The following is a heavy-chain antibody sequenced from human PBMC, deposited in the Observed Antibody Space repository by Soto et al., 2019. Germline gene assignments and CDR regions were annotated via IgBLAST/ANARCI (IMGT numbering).Heavy chain of an antibody. CDR3: EKMERTQLWLLVQN. V-gene: IGHV4-31*03. CDR1: GASITNDAFF. J-gene: IGHJ4*02. CDR2: ITYGGSI. D-gene: IGHD5-18*01. Sequence: PSETLSLTCTVSGASITNDAFFWTWVRQHPEKGLEWLAYITYGGSIYYDPSLRSRLTVSIDKSKSQFSLNVRSVTAADTAVYYCEKMERTQLWLLVQNWGQGLLVTVSS.